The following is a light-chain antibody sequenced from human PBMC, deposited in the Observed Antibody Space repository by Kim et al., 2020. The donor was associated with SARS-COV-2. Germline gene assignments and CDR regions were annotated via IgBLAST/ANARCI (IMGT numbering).Light chain of an antibody. CDR2: SNN. CDR1: NSNIGSNT. V-gene: IGLV1-44*01. CDR3: AAWDDSLNGVI. J-gene: IGLJ2*01. Sequence: QRVTISCSGSNSNIGSNTVNWYQHLPGTAPKLLIYSNNQRPSGVPDRFSGSKSGTSASLAFSGLQSEDEADYYCAAWDDSLNGVIFGVGTQLTVL.